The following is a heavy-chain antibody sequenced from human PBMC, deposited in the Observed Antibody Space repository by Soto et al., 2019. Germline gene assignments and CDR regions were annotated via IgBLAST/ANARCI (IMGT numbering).Heavy chain of an antibody. D-gene: IGHD1-26*01. CDR2: IYHSGST. Sequence: SETLSLTCAVFGGSISSGGYSWSWIRQPPGKGLEWIGYIYHSGSTYYNPSLKSRVTISVDTSKNQFSLKLSSVTAADTAVYYCARRYGGNFDFWGQGTLVTVSS. J-gene: IGHJ4*02. CDR1: GGSISSGGYS. V-gene: IGHV4-30-2*02. CDR3: ARRYGGNFDF.